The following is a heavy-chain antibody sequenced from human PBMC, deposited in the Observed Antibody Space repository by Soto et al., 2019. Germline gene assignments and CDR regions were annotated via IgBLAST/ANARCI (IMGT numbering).Heavy chain of an antibody. CDR1: GGSVSSDIDY. CDR3: ARGRKQQLVRSAARDWFDP. CDR2: LNHSGGT. D-gene: IGHD6-13*01. J-gene: IGHJ5*02. Sequence: SETLSLTCTVSGGSVSSDIDYWTWIRQPPGKGLEWIGELNHSGGTSYNPSLKSRVTISGDKSKNQFSLKLSSVTAADTAVYYCARGRKQQLVRSAARDWFDPWGQGTLVTVS. V-gene: IGHV4-61*01.